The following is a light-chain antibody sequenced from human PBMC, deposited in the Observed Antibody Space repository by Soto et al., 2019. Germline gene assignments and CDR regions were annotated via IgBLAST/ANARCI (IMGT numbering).Light chain of an antibody. V-gene: IGKV3-11*01. CDR2: DAS. J-gene: IGKJ1*01. CDR1: QSVSSY. Sequence: EIVLTQSPATLSLSPGERATLFCRASQSVSSYFAWYQQKPGQAPNLLIYDASNRATGIPDRFSGSGSGTNFALTISRLEPEDFALYYCHQYASSFGTFGQGTKVDI. CDR3: HQYASSFGT.